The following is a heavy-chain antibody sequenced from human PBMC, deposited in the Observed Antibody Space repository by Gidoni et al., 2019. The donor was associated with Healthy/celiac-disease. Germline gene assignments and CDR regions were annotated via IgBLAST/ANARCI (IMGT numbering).Heavy chain of an antibody. Sequence: QMQLVQSGPEVKKPGTSVKVSCKASGCTFTSSAVQWVRQARGQRLEWIGWIVVGSGNTNYAQKFQERVTITRDMSTSTAYMELSSLRSEDTAVYYCAAVLHYYGSGSSDYYGMDVWGQGTTVTVSS. V-gene: IGHV1-58*01. CDR3: AAVLHYYGSGSSDYYGMDV. D-gene: IGHD3-10*01. CDR2: IVVGSGNT. J-gene: IGHJ6*02. CDR1: GCTFTSSA.